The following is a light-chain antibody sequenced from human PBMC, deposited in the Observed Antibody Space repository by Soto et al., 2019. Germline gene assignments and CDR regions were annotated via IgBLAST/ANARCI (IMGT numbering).Light chain of an antibody. J-gene: IGKJ5*01. Sequence: EIVMTQSPATLSVSPGERATLSCRASQSVSSNLAWYQQKPGQAPRLLIYGASTRATGIPARFSGSGSGTEFTLTISSLQSEDFAVYYCQQYNNWPLFGQGTRPEIK. CDR1: QSVSSN. V-gene: IGKV3D-15*01. CDR2: GAS. CDR3: QQYNNWPL.